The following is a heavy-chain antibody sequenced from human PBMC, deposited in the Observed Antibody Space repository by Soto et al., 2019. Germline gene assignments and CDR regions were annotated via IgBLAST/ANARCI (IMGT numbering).Heavy chain of an antibody. CDR1: GGSISSYY. Sequence: QVQLQESGPGLVKPSETLSLTCTVSGGSISSYYWSWIRQPPGKGLEWIGYIYYSGSTNYNPSLTSRVSISADTSKNQFSLKMSSVTAADTGVYYCARGELEYAFDIWGQGTMVTVSS. CDR2: IYYSGST. CDR3: ARGELEYAFDI. J-gene: IGHJ3*02. V-gene: IGHV4-59*01. D-gene: IGHD1-26*01.